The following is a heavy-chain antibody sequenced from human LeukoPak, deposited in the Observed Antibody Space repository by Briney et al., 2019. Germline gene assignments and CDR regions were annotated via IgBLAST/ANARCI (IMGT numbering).Heavy chain of an antibody. CDR2: ISGDGVST. V-gene: IGHV3-43*02. D-gene: IGHD1-26*01. J-gene: IGHJ4*02. CDR1: GLPIADFA. Sequence: GGSLRLSCVASGLPIADFAMHWVRQAPGKGLEWVSLISGDGVSTFYADSVKGRFSISRDNSKNSLYLEMNSLRAEDTAVYYCARERAAGDFDYWGQGTLVTVSS. CDR3: ARERAAGDFDY.